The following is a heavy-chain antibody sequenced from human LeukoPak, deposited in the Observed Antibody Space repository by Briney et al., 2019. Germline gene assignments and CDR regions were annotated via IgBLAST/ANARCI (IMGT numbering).Heavy chain of an antibody. V-gene: IGHV3-20*04. J-gene: IGHJ6*02. CDR3: ARGSSHYYYFFGMDV. CDR1: GFAFTDYG. D-gene: IGHD3/OR15-3a*01. Sequence: AGSLRLSCAASGFAFTDYGMSWVRQAPGKGLEWVSGINWNGVRTEYADSVKGRVTISRDNANNSLFLEMNSLGAEDTGLYYCARGSSHYYYFFGMDVWGQGTTVTVSS. CDR2: INWNGVRT.